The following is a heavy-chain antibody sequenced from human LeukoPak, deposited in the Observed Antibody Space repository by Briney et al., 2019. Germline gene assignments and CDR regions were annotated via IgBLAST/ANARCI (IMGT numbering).Heavy chain of an antibody. CDR3: ARDGVGTTPLDY. Sequence: GGSLRLSCAASGFTFTSYWMSWVRQAPGKGLEWVSAISGSDGSTNYADSVKGRFTISRDNSKNTLYLQMNSLRAEDTGVYYCARDGVGTTPLDYWGQGTLVTVSS. V-gene: IGHV3-23*01. J-gene: IGHJ4*02. CDR1: GFTFTSYW. D-gene: IGHD1-26*01. CDR2: ISGSDGST.